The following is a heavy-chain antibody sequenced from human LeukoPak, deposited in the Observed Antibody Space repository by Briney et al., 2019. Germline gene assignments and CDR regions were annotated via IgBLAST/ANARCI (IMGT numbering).Heavy chain of an antibody. V-gene: IGHV3-74*01. CDR2: IASDGSST. CDR1: GFTFSSYR. CDR3: ARGRPYGNDY. J-gene: IGHJ4*02. Sequence: GGSLRLSCAASGFTFSSYRMNWVRQAPGKGLVWVSRIASDGSSTTYADPVKGRFSISRDNAKNTLYLQMNSLRVEDTAVYYCARGRPYGNDYWGQGTLVTVSS. D-gene: IGHD3-10*01.